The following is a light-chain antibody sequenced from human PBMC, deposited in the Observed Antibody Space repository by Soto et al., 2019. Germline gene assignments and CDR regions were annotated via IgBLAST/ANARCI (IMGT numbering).Light chain of an antibody. CDR1: RSNIGAGYD. J-gene: IGLJ1*01. Sequence: QSVLTQPPSVSGAPGQRVTISCTGSRSNIGAGYDVHWYQQLPGTAPKLLIYGNCNRPSGVPDRFSGSKSGTSASLAITGLQAEDEADYYCQSYDSSLSGYVFGTGTKLTVL. V-gene: IGLV1-40*01. CDR3: QSYDSSLSGYV. CDR2: GNC.